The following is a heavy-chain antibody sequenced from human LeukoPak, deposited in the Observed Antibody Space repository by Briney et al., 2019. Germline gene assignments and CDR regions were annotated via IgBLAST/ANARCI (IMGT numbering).Heavy chain of an antibody. CDR1: GFTFSSYA. J-gene: IGHJ4*02. CDR3: AKGYGILTGPITPFDY. Sequence: QSGGSLRLSCAASGFTFSSYAMSWVRQAPGKGLEWVSAISGSGGSTYYADSVKGRFTISRDNSKNTLYLQMNSLRAEDTAVYYCAKGYGILTGPITPFDYCGQGTLVTVSS. CDR2: ISGSGGST. V-gene: IGHV3-23*01. D-gene: IGHD3-9*01.